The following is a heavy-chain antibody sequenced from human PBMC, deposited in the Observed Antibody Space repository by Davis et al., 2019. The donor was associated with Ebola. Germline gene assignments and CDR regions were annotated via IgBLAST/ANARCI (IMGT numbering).Heavy chain of an antibody. J-gene: IGHJ3*02. D-gene: IGHD2-15*01. Sequence: AASVKVSCKASGYTFTSYAMHWVRRAPGQRLEWMGWINAGNGNTKYSQKFQGRVTITRDTSASTAYMELSSLRSEDTAVYYCARVYCSGGSCYLAFDIWGQGTMVTVSS. CDR1: GYTFTSYA. V-gene: IGHV1-3*01. CDR3: ARVYCSGGSCYLAFDI. CDR2: INAGNGNT.